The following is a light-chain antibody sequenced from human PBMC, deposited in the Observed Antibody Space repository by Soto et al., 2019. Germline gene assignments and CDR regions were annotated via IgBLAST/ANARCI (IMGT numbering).Light chain of an antibody. CDR1: SRDVGGYNY. J-gene: IGLJ1*01. V-gene: IGLV2-8*02. Sequence: QAVLTQPPSACRSTGQSVTISCNGTSRDVGGYNYVSWYQQHPGQAPKLMIYEVNKRPSGVPDRFSGSKSGHTASLTVSRLQAEDEADYYCSSYAGSNSYVFGTGTKVTVL. CDR2: EVN. CDR3: SSYAGSNSYV.